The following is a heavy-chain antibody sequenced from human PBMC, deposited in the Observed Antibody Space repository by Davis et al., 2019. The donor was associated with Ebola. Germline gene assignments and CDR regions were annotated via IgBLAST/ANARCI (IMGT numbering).Heavy chain of an antibody. J-gene: IGHJ3*02. CDR2: IKQDGSGK. Sequence: GGSLRLSCTASGLRIGNYAMSWVRQAPGKGLEWVANIKQDGSGKFYVDSVTGRFTISRDNAKKSVYLEMNSLRAEDTAVYYFARGRDIVATPAAFDIWGQGTMVTVSS. D-gene: IGHD5-12*01. V-gene: IGHV3-7*01. CDR1: GLRIGNYA. CDR3: ARGRDIVATPAAFDI.